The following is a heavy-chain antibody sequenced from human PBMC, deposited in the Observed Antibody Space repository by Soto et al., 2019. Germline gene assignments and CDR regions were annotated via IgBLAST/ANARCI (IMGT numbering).Heavy chain of an antibody. CDR3: AREVNNYDGMDV. J-gene: IGHJ6*02. CDR1: GASISSDDYY. CDR2: ISYSGST. Sequence: QVQLQESGPGLVKPSQTLSLTCSISGASISSDDYYWSWFRQPPGKGLEWIGYISYSGSTYYNPSLKSRINLSEDTSKTQYSLILSSVTAADTAVFYCAREVNNYDGMDVRGQVTTVTVSS. V-gene: IGHV4-30-4*01.